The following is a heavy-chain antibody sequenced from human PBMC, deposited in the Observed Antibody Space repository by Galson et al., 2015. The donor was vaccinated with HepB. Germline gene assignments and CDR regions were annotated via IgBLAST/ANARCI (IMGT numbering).Heavy chain of an antibody. CDR3: AKGYRAAPQSVRYADFLTGYHYFFDY. D-gene: IGHD3-9*01. Sequence: SLRLSCAASGFTFGIYAMSWVRQSPGKGLEWVSVISGSGGSTYNADSVQGRFSVSRDNSKNTFYLQMNSLRAEDTAIYYCAKGYRAAPQSVRYADFLTGYHYFFDYWGQGTLVTVSS. CDR1: GFTFGIYA. CDR2: ISGSGGST. V-gene: IGHV3-23*01. J-gene: IGHJ4*02.